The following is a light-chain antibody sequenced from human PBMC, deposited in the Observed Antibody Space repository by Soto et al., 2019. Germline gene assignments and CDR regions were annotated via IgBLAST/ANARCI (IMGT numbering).Light chain of an antibody. CDR3: CLYGGSSNYVV. CDR1: SSDVGKYNF. CDR2: EVT. J-gene: IGLJ2*01. V-gene: IGLV2-23*02. Sequence: QSALTQPASVSGSPGQSITISCTGTSSDVGKYNFVSWNRQHPGKAPKLIIFEVTKRPSGVSNRFSGSKSGNTASLTISGLQAEDEADYYCCLYGGSSNYVVFGGGTKLTVL.